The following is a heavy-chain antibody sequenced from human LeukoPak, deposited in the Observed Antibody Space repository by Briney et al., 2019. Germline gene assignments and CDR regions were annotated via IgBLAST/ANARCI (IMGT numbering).Heavy chain of an antibody. CDR2: IYTSGST. D-gene: IGHD6-13*01. V-gene: IGHV4-4*07. Sequence: SETLSLTCTVSGGSISSYYWSWIRQPAGKGLEWIGRIYTSGSTNYNPSLKSRVTMSVDTSKNQFSLKLSSVPAADTAVYYCARGVAAARYYYYGMDVWGQGTTVTVSS. J-gene: IGHJ6*02. CDR3: ARGVAAARYYYYGMDV. CDR1: GGSISSYY.